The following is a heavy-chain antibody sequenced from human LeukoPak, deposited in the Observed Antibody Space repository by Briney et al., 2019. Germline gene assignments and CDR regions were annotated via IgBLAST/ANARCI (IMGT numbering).Heavy chain of an antibody. D-gene: IGHD6-19*01. CDR1: GFTFSSYG. CDR2: ISSNGGST. V-gene: IGHV3-64*01. CDR3: ARADARGYSSSYDAFDI. Sequence: GGSLRLSCAASGFTFSSYGMHWVRQAPGKGLEYVSAISSNGGSTYYANSVKGRFTISRDNSKNTLYLQMGSLRAEDMAVYYCARADARGYSSSYDAFDIWGQGTMVTVSS. J-gene: IGHJ3*02.